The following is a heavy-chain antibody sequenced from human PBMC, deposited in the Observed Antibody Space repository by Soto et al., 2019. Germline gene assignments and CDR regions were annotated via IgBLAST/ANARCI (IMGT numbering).Heavy chain of an antibody. CDR3: ARGIAAAGFNWFDP. Sequence: KPSETLSLTCTVSGGSISSGGYYWSWIRQHPGKGLEWIGYIYYSGSTYYNPSLKSRVTISVDTSKNQFSLKLSSVTAADTAVYYCARGIAAAGFNWFDPWGQGTLVTVSS. V-gene: IGHV4-31*03. CDR2: IYYSGST. CDR1: GGSISSGGYY. J-gene: IGHJ5*02. D-gene: IGHD6-13*01.